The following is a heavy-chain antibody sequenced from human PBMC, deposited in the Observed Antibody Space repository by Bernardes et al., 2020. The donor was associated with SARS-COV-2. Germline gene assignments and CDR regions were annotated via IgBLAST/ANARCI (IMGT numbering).Heavy chain of an antibody. Sequence: SVKVSCKALGYTFTYYEINWVRQAPGQGLEWLGWINPSSGNTGYAQRVQGRITVTRDTALTTAYLELSSLRSEDTAVYYCARLVTGASGGFDLWGRGTPVTVST. CDR3: ARLVTGASGGFDL. CDR1: GYTFTYYE. CDR2: INPSSGNT. V-gene: IGHV1-8*01. J-gene: IGHJ2*01. D-gene: IGHD2-21*02.